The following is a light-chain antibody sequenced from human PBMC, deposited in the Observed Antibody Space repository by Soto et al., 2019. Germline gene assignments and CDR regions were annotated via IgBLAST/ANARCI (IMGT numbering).Light chain of an antibody. J-gene: IGKJ1*01. Sequence: ASVVDRFTITCRASQTISTWMAWYQQKPGKAPKLLVYDASTLQSGVASRFSGSGSGTEFTLTISSLQPDDFATYYCQQYNSYSGTFGQGTKVDIK. V-gene: IGKV1-5*01. CDR1: QTISTW. CDR3: QQYNSYSGT. CDR2: DAS.